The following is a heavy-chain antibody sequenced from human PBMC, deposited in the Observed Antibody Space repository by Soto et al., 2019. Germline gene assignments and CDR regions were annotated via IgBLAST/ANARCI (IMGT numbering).Heavy chain of an antibody. Sequence: ASVKVSCKASGFTFTNSAVQCVRQARGQRLEWIGWIVVGSGNTNYAQKFQERVTITRDMSTTTAYMELSSLRSEDTAVYYCATDKGDSYGYGNYWGQGTLVTVSS. D-gene: IGHD5-18*01. CDR2: IVVGSGNT. CDR3: ATDKGDSYGYGNY. V-gene: IGHV1-58*01. CDR1: GFTFTNSA. J-gene: IGHJ4*02.